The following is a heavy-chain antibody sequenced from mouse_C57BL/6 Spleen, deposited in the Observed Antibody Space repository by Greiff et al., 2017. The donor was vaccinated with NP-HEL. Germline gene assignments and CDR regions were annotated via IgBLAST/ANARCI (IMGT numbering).Heavy chain of an antibody. Sequence: VQLQQSGAELVRPGASVTLSCKASGYTFTDYEMHWVKQTPVHGLEWIGAIDPETGGTAYNQKFKGKAILTADKSSSTAYMELRSLTSEDSAVYYCTSDGPMDYWGQGTSVTVSS. V-gene: IGHV1-15*01. CDR3: TSDGPMDY. CDR2: IDPETGGT. J-gene: IGHJ4*01. CDR1: GYTFTDYE. D-gene: IGHD2-3*01.